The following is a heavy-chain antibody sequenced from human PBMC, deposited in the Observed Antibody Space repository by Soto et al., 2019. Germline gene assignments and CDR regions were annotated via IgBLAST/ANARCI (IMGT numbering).Heavy chain of an antibody. V-gene: IGHV4-4*02. D-gene: IGHD3-3*01. CDR1: SGSISSSNW. Sequence: SETLSLTCAVSSGSISSSNWWSWVRQPPGKGLEWIGEIYHSGSTNYNPSLKSRVTISVDKSKNQFSLKLSSVTAADTAVYYCARVVSYDFWSGYYTGTIRSFDYWGQGTLVTVSS. CDR2: IYHSGST. CDR3: ARVVSYDFWSGYYTGTIRSFDY. J-gene: IGHJ4*02.